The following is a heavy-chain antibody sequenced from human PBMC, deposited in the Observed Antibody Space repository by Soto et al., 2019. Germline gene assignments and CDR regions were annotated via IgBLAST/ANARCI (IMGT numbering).Heavy chain of an antibody. V-gene: IGHV4-59*01. Sequence: TLSLTCTVSGGSISSYYWSWIRQPPGKGLEWIGYIYYSGSTNYNPSLKSRVTISVDTSKNQFSLKLSSVTAADTAVYYCARVRWTVAGPGHFDYWGQGTLVTVS. CDR1: GGSISSYY. CDR2: IYYSGST. J-gene: IGHJ4*02. D-gene: IGHD6-19*01. CDR3: ARVRWTVAGPGHFDY.